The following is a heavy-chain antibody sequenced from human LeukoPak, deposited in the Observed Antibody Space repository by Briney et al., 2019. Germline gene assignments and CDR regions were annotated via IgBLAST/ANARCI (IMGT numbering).Heavy chain of an antibody. J-gene: IGHJ3*02. CDR1: GFSFGSSW. Sequence: PGGSLRLSCAASGFSFGSSWMDWVRQAPGKGLEWVAVISYDGSNKYYADSVKGRFTISRDNSKNTLYLQMNSLRAEDTAVYYCARSYDSSGLGAFDIWGQGTMVTVSS. CDR3: ARSYDSSGLGAFDI. D-gene: IGHD3-22*01. CDR2: ISYDGSNK. V-gene: IGHV3-30-3*01.